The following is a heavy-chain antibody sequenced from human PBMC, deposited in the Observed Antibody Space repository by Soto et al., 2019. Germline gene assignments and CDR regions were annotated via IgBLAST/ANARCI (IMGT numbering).Heavy chain of an antibody. CDR2: VFHSGSS. D-gene: IGHD1-26*01. Sequence: SETLSLTCTVSGASVTGFYWSWIRQPPGKGLEWIGYVFHSGSSNYNPSLKSRVTISVDTSKSKISLRLTSVTAAETAVYYCARDPGLGVGNIDHLGPGTLVTVSS. J-gene: IGHJ4*02. CDR1: GASVTGFY. V-gene: IGHV4-59*02. CDR3: ARDPGLGVGNIDH.